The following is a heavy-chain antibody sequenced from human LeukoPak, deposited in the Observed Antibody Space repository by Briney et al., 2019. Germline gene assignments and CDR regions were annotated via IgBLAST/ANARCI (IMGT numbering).Heavy chain of an antibody. Sequence: GGSLRLSCAASGSTFSSYAMSWVRQASGKGLEWVSAISGSGGSTYYADSVKGRFTISRDNSKNTLYLQMNSLRAEDTAVYYCAKTRIAVAGPYYFDYWGQGTLVTVSS. CDR3: AKTRIAVAGPYYFDY. J-gene: IGHJ4*02. V-gene: IGHV3-23*01. CDR1: GSTFSSYA. D-gene: IGHD6-19*01. CDR2: ISGSGGST.